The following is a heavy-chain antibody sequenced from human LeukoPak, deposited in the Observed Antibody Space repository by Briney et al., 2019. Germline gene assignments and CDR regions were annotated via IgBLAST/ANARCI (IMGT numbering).Heavy chain of an antibody. CDR1: GYTFTGYY. Sequence: ASVTVSCKASGYTFTGYYMHWVRQAPGQGLEWMGWINPNSGGTNYAQKFQGRVTITRNTSISTAYMELSSLRSEDTAVYYCARGLQWLVDYWGQGTLVTVSS. CDR2: INPNSGGT. J-gene: IGHJ4*02. V-gene: IGHV1-2*02. D-gene: IGHD6-19*01. CDR3: ARGLQWLVDY.